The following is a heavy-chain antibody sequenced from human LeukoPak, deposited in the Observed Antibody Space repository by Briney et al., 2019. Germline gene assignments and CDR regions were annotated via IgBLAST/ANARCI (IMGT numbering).Heavy chain of an antibody. V-gene: IGHV3-7*01. D-gene: IGHD3-10*01. J-gene: IGHJ6*03. CDR1: GFTFSAYW. CDR2: IKQDGSEK. CDR3: ARDRAVLTYYYYYYMDV. Sequence: GGSLRLSCAASGFTFSAYWMSWARQAPGKGLEWVANIKQDGSEKYYVDSVEGRFTISRDNAKSALYLQMNSLRAEDTAVYYCARDRAVLTYYYYYYMDVWGKGTTVTVSS.